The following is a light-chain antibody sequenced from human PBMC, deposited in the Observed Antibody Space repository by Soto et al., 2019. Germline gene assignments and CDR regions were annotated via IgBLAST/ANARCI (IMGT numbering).Light chain of an antibody. J-gene: IGKJ3*01. Sequence: DIQMTQSPSSLSASVGDRVTITCRASQTILTYLNWYQQKPGEAPKLLIYSASSLQSGVPSRFSGSGSGTDFTLTISNLQPEDFATYYCQQTYSTPFTFGPGTKVDIK. CDR1: QTILTY. CDR2: SAS. V-gene: IGKV1-39*01. CDR3: QQTYSTPFT.